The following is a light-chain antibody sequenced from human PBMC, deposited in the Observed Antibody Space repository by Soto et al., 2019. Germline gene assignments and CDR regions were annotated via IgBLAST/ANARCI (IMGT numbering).Light chain of an antibody. CDR3: SSFTTSDTYV. J-gene: IGLJ1*01. CDR2: EVS. CDR1: SSDGGSYNR. V-gene: IGLV2-18*02. Sequence: QXVLTQPPSGSGSPGQSVAISCTGTSSDGGSYNRVSWYQQPPGTAPKLIISEVSNRPSGVPDRFSGSKSGNTASLTISGLQAEDEADYYCSSFTTSDTYVFGTGNKAPS.